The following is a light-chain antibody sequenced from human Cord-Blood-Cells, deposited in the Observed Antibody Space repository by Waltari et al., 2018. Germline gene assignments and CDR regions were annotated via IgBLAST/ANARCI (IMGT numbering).Light chain of an antibody. CDR3: QQYYSYPL. Sequence: AIRMTQSPSSLSASTGDRVTITCRASQGISRYLAWYQQKPGKAPHFLFYTASTLQSGVPSRFSGSGSWTDFTLPISCLQSEDFATYYCQQYYSYPLFGGGTKVEIK. V-gene: IGKV1-8*01. CDR2: TAS. J-gene: IGKJ4*01. CDR1: QGISRY.